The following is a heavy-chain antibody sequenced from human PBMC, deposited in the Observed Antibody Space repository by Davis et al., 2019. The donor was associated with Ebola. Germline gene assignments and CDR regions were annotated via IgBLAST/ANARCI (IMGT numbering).Heavy chain of an antibody. CDR1: GFTFSSYA. V-gene: IGHV3-7*01. Sequence: GESLKISCAASGFTFSSYAMSWVRQAPGKGLEWVANIKQDGSEKYFVDSVEGRFTISRDNAKNSLYLQMNSLRAEDTAVYYCARGRFYCSSSNCYWFDHWGQGTLVTVSS. CDR3: ARGRFYCSSSNCYWFDH. J-gene: IGHJ5*02. D-gene: IGHD2-2*01. CDR2: IKQDGSEK.